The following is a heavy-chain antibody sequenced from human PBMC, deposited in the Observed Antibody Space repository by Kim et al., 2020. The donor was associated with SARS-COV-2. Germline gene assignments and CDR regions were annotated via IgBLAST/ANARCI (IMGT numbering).Heavy chain of an antibody. D-gene: IGHD1-7*01. J-gene: IGHJ4*02. CDR3: VKNWHCDN. Sequence: GGSLRLSCSASGFTFSSSAMAWVRQAPGKGLEFVSLITYNGGATYYADSVKDRFTISRDNSKNTVYLQMSSLRPNDTAIYYCVKNWHCDNWGQGTLVTVSS. V-gene: IGHV3-64D*06. CDR2: ITYNGGAT. CDR1: GFTFSSSA.